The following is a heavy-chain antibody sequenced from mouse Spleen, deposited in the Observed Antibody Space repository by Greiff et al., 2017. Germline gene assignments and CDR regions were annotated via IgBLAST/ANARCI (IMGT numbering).Heavy chain of an antibody. CDR1: GYTFTSYG. CDR2: IYPGSGNT. V-gene: IGHV1-81*01. J-gene: IGHJ3*01. Sequence: QVQLQQSGAELARPGASVKLSCKASGYTFTSYGISWVKQRTGQGLEWIGEIYPGSGNTYYNEKFKGKATLTADKSSSTAYMQLSSLTSEDSAVYFCARRIEAWFAYWGQGTLVTVSA. CDR3: ARRIEAWFAY.